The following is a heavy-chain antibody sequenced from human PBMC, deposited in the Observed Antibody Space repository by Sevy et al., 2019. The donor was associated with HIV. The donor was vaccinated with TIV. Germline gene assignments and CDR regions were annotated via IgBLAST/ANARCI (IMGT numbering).Heavy chain of an antibody. CDR3: DRSMEQQLDAFDI. J-gene: IGHJ3*02. D-gene: IGHD6-13*01. Sequence: SETLSLTCTVSGGSIRDGSYYWAWIRQPPGKGLEWIGNIYSYGETYYNSSLKSRVTISVDTSKNQFSLSLTSVTAADTAIYFCDRSMEQQLDAFDIWGPGTMVTVSS. CDR2: IYSYGET. CDR1: GGSIRDGSYY. V-gene: IGHV4-39*01.